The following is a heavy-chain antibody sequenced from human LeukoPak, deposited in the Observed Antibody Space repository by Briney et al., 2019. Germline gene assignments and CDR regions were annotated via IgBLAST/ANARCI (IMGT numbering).Heavy chain of an antibody. CDR2: IYYSGYT. CDR3: ARETSQKGAHYMDV. CDR1: GGSLSSYY. D-gene: IGHD3-16*01. V-gene: IGHV4-59*01. J-gene: IGHJ6*03. Sequence: KPSETLSLTCTVSGGSLSSYYRSWIRQPPGKGLKWIGDIYYSGYTTYSPSLRSRVTISVDTSKNQFSLKLSSVTAADTAVYYCARETSQKGAHYMDVWGKGTTITISS.